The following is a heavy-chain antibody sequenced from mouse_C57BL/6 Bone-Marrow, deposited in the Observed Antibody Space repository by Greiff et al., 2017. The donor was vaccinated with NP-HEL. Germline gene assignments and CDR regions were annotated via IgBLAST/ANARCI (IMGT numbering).Heavy chain of an antibody. Sequence: QVQLQPGAELVMPGASVKLSCKASGYTFTSYWMHWVKQRPGQGLEWIGEIDPSDSYTNYNQKFKGKSTLTVDKASSTAYMQLSSLTSEDSAVYYCARGDLLLLLWGQGTTLTVSS. CDR3: ARGDLLLLL. D-gene: IGHD1-1*01. CDR2: IDPSDSYT. CDR1: GYTFTSYW. V-gene: IGHV1-69*01. J-gene: IGHJ2*01.